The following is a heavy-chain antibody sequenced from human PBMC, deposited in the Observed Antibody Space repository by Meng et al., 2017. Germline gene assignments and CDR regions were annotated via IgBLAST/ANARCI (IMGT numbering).Heavy chain of an antibody. D-gene: IGHD6-13*01. CDR3: ARDEDISAAGKLFGDY. CDR1: GYPFPDYW. J-gene: IGHJ4*02. CDR2: INPKSGDT. V-gene: IGHV1-2*06. Sequence: VPLGRSGAEVKKPGASVKVSCKASGYPFPDYWLHWVRRAPGQGLEWMGRINPKSGDTHYAQRFQGRVTMTGDTSISTAYMELSGLRSDDTAMYHCARDEDISAAGKLFGDYWGQGTLVTVSS.